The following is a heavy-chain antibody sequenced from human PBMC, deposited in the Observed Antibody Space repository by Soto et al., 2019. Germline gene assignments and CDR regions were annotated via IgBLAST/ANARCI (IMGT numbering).Heavy chain of an antibody. CDR3: ARGMSITMVRGAIWCWFAP. V-gene: IGHV4-34*01. J-gene: IGHJ5*02. D-gene: IGHD3-10*01. Sequence: SETLSLTCALYGVSFSVYAWCWIFQAQGKGLEWIGEINHSGSTNYNPPLKSRVTISVDTSKNQFSLKLSSVTAADTAVYYCARGMSITMVRGAIWCWFAPLGQGTLVT. CDR1: GVSFSVYA. CDR2: INHSGST.